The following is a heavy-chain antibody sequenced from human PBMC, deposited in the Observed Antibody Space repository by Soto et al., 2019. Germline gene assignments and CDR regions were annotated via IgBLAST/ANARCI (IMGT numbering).Heavy chain of an antibody. Sequence: GGSLRLSCAGSQFSFINYWMNCFRQAPGKGLEWVANINQDGSEKYYVDSVKGRFTISRDIAKNSLFLQMNSLRADDTAVYYCARASPGMDVWGQGTTVTSP. CDR1: QFSFINYW. CDR3: ARASPGMDV. V-gene: IGHV3-7*01. CDR2: INQDGSEK. J-gene: IGHJ6*02.